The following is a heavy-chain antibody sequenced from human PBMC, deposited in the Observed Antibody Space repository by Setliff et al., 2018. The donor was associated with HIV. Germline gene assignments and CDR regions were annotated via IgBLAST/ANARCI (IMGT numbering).Heavy chain of an antibody. D-gene: IGHD5-12*01. CDR1: GFTFSSYG. V-gene: IGHV3-30*12. J-gene: IGHJ6*03. CDR2: ISYDGSSK. Sequence: PGGSLRLSCAASGFTFSSYGMHWVRQAPGKGLEWVAYISYDGSSKYYAESVKGRFTISRDNAKNSLYLQMNSLRAEDTAVYYCAREDTLVATNVGYYYYYMDVWGKGTTVTVSS. CDR3: AREDTLVATNVGYYYYYMDV.